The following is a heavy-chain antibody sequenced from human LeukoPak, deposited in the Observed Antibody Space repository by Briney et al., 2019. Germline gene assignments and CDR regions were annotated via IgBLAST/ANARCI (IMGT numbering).Heavy chain of an antibody. V-gene: IGHV3-23*01. CDR3: AKDRRAGSYDY. J-gene: IGHJ4*02. D-gene: IGHD3-10*01. CDR2: ISGSGGNT. Sequence: GGSLRLSCAASGFSFSNYTMNWVRQAPGKGLEWVSAISGSGGNTYYADSVKGRFTISRDNSKNTLYLQMNSLRAEDTAVYYCAKDRRAGSYDYWGQGTLVTVSS. CDR1: GFSFSNYT.